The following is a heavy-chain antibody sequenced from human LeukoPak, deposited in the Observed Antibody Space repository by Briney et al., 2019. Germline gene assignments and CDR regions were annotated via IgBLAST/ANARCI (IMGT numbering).Heavy chain of an antibody. V-gene: IGHV4-59*01. J-gene: IGHJ4*02. Sequence: SETLSLTCTVSGGSISSYYWSWIRQPPGKGLEWIGYIYYSGSTNYNPSPKSRVTISVDTSKNQFSLKLSSVTAADTAVYYCARCSGQWLEAYYFDYWGQGTLVTVSS. CDR1: GGSISSYY. CDR2: IYYSGST. D-gene: IGHD6-19*01. CDR3: ARCSGQWLEAYYFDY.